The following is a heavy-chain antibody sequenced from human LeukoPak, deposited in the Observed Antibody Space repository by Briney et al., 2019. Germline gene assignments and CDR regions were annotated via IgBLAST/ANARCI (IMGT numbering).Heavy chain of an antibody. CDR2: ISAYNGNT. V-gene: IGHV1-18*01. J-gene: IGHJ4*02. Sequence: GASVTVSFTASGYTFTSYGISWMRQAPGQGLEWMGWISAYNGNTNYAQKLQGRVTMTTDTSTSTAYMELRSLRSDDTAVYYCARDRLTMVRGVIGYWGQGTLVTVSS. CDR1: GYTFTSYG. D-gene: IGHD3-10*01. CDR3: ARDRLTMVRGVIGY.